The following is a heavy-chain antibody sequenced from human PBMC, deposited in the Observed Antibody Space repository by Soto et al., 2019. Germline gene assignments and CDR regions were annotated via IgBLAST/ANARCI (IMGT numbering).Heavy chain of an antibody. J-gene: IGHJ5*02. V-gene: IGHV4-31*03. CDR3: ARWWSGSRQGFDP. Sequence: QVQLQESGPGLVKPSQTLSLTCTVSGGSISSGDYYWSWIRQHPGKGLEWIGYIYYSGSTYYNPSLKSRVTISVYTSKNQYSLKPSSVTAADTAVYYCARWWSGSRQGFDPWGHGTLVTVSS. CDR1: GGSISSGDYY. CDR2: IYYSGST. D-gene: IGHD3-3*01.